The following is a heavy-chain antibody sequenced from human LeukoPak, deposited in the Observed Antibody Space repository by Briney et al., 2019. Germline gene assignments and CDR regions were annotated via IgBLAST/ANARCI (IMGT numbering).Heavy chain of an antibody. V-gene: IGHV4-38-2*02. D-gene: IGHD1-26*01. CDR1: GYSISSGYY. CDR2: IYHSGST. CDR3: ARVRVGATGYSFNNRFDP. Sequence: PSETLSLTCTVSGYSISSGYYWGWIRQPPGKGLEWIGNIYHSGSTYYNPSLKSRVTIPVDTSKNQFSLKLSSVTAADTAVYYCARVRVGATGYSFNNRFDPWGQGTLVTVSS. J-gene: IGHJ5*02.